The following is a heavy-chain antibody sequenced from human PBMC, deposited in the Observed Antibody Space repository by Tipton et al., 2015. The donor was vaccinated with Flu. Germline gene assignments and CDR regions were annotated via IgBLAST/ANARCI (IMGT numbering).Heavy chain of an antibody. CDR2: IYHTGNF. D-gene: IGHD3-3*01. CDR3: ARVPLSGDMDV. Sequence: TLSLTCTVSGGSISNDYWSWIRQPPGKGLEWIGYIYHTGNFNYNPSLKSRVTISVDTSKNQFSLKLTSVTAADTAVYYCARVPLSGDMDVWGQGTTVTVSS. J-gene: IGHJ6*02. V-gene: IGHV4-59*01. CDR1: GGSISNDY.